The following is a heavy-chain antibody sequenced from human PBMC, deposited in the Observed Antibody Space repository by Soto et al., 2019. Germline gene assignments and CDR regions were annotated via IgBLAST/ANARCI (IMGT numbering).Heavy chain of an antibody. V-gene: IGHV1-18*01. D-gene: IGHD6-6*01. J-gene: IGHJ4*02. CDR1: GYTFTSYG. Sequence: ASVKVSCKASGYTFTSYGISWVRQAPGQGLEWMGWISAYNGNTNYAQKLQGRVTMTTDTSTSTAYMELRILRSDDTAVYYCARAPTLYSSSSSFRWFYFDYWGQGTLVTVSS. CDR3: ARAPTLYSSSSSFRWFYFDY. CDR2: ISAYNGNT.